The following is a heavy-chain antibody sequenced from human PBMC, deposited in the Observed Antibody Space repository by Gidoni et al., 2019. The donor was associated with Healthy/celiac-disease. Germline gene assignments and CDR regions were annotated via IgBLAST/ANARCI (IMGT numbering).Heavy chain of an antibody. CDR2: ISYDGSNK. CDR3: AKDRRGIAVAGTYYYYYGMDV. V-gene: IGHV3-30*18. CDR1: GFTFSSYG. Sequence: QVQLVESGGGVVQPGRSLRLSCAASGFTFSSYGMHWVRQAPGKGLEWVAVISYDGSNKYYADAVKGRFTISRDNSKNTLYLQMNSLRAEDTAVYYCAKDRRGIAVAGTYYYYYGMDVWGQGTTVTVSS. J-gene: IGHJ6*02. D-gene: IGHD6-19*01.